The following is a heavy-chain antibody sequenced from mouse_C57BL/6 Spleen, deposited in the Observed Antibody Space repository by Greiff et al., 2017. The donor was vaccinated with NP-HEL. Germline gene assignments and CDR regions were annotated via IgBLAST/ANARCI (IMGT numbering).Heavy chain of an antibody. V-gene: IGHV1-66*01. CDR1: GYSFTSYY. CDR2: IYPGSGNT. Sequence: QVQLQQSGPELVKPGASVKISCKASGYSFTSYYIHWVKQRPGQGLEWIGWIYPGSGNTKYNEKFKGKATLTADTSSSTAYMQLSSLTSEDSAVYYCARGVIKGAMDYWGQGTSVTVSS. CDR3: ARGVIKGAMDY. D-gene: IGHD1-1*01. J-gene: IGHJ4*01.